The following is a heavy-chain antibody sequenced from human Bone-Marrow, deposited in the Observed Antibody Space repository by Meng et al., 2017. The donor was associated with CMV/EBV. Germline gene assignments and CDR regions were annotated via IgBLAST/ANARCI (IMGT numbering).Heavy chain of an antibody. CDR2: ISQSGTI. D-gene: IGHD2-2*02. V-gene: IGHV4-4*02. Sequence: GSLRLSCAVSGGSISSSNWWSWVRLPPGKGLEWIGEISQSGTINNNPSLKSRVTILVDKSRNQISLRLRPVTAADTAVYYCARIYCSSISCYMVGWGQGTLVTVSS. CDR1: GGSISSSNW. CDR3: ARIYCSSISCYMVG. J-gene: IGHJ4*02.